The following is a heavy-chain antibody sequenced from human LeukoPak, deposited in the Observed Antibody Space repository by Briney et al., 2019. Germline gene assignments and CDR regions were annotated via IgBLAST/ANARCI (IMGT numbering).Heavy chain of an antibody. J-gene: IGHJ3*02. CDR2: IYSGGST. CDR3: ARADYYDSSGYVGVDAFDI. CDR1: GFTVSSNY. Sequence: GGSLRLSCAASGFTVSSNYMSWVRQAPGKGLEWVSVIYSGGSTYYADSVKGRFTISRDNSKNSLYLQMNSLRAEDTAVYYCARADYYDSSGYVGVDAFDIWGQGTMVTVSS. D-gene: IGHD3-22*01. V-gene: IGHV3-53*01.